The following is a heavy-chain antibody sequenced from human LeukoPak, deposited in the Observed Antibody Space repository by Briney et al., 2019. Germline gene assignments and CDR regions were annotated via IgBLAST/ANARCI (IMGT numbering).Heavy chain of an antibody. Sequence: GSLRLSCAASGFTFSSYGMHWVRQAPGKGLEWVAVIWNDGSNKYYADSVKGRFTISRDNSKNTLYLQMNSLRAEDTALYYCARADRGDVFDIWGQGTMVTVSS. CDR3: ARADRGDVFDI. V-gene: IGHV3-33*01. CDR2: IWNDGSNK. CDR1: GFTFSSYG. D-gene: IGHD2-15*01. J-gene: IGHJ3*02.